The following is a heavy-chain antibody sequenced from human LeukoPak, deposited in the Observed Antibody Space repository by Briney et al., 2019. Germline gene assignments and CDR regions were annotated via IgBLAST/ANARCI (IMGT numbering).Heavy chain of an antibody. Sequence: SETLSLTCTVSGGSISSSSFYWGWIRQPPGKGLEWIGSIYSSGSTYYNPSLKSRVTISVDTSKNQFSLKLSSVTAADTAVYYCARHGITMIVVVKYWGQGTLVTASS. CDR2: IYSSGST. CDR3: ARHGITMIVVVKY. V-gene: IGHV4-39*01. J-gene: IGHJ4*02. CDR1: GGSISSSSFY. D-gene: IGHD3-22*01.